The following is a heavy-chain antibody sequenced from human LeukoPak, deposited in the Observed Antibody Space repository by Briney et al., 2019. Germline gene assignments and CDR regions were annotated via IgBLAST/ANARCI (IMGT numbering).Heavy chain of an antibody. CDR3: AKSSYEYYFDY. Sequence: GGSLRLSCAGSGVTLSYAWMNWVRQAPGKGLEWVSSISGSGSYIYYADSVKGRFTISRDNAKNSLYLQMNSLRAEDTAVYYCAKSSYEYYFDYWGQGTLVTVSS. CDR1: GVTLSYAW. CDR2: ISGSGSYI. J-gene: IGHJ4*02. D-gene: IGHD5-18*01. V-gene: IGHV3-21*01.